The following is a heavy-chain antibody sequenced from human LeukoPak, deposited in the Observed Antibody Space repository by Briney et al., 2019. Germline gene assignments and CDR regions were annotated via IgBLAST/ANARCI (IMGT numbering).Heavy chain of an antibody. CDR1: GFSFSRYW. J-gene: IGHJ5*01. D-gene: IGHD3-10*01. CDR2: IKGDGHEK. Sequence: PGGSLRLSCAASGFSFSRYWMNWVRQAPGKGLEWVANIKGDGHEKNYVDSVKGRSSISRDNARNSLYLQMDSLRAEDTAVYYCAKEGAYPIITYDSWGQGALVTVSS. V-gene: IGHV3-7*01. CDR3: AKEGAYPIITYDS.